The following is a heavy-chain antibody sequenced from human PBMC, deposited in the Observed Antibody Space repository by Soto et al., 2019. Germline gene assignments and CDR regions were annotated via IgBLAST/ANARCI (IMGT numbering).Heavy chain of an antibody. CDR3: ARDMVVVTAINYYYYGMDV. Sequence: PSETLSLTCAVSGYSISSGYYWGWIRQPPGKGLEWIGSIYHSGSTYYNPSLKSRVTISVDTSKNQFSLKLSSVTAADTAVYYCARDMVVVTAINYYYYGMDVWGQWTTVTVSS. CDR2: IYHSGST. J-gene: IGHJ6*02. CDR1: GYSISSGYY. D-gene: IGHD2-21*02. V-gene: IGHV4-38-2*02.